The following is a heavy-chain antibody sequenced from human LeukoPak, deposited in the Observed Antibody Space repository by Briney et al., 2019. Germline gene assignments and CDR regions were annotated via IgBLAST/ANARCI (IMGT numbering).Heavy chain of an antibody. J-gene: IGHJ6*02. V-gene: IGHV1-69*13. CDR1: GGTFSSYG. CDR2: IIPIFGTA. CDR3: ALLLWFGELLPNYGMDV. D-gene: IGHD3-10*01. Sequence: GASVKVSCKASGGTFSSYGINWVRQAPGQGLEWMGGIIPIFGTANYAQKFQGRVTITADESTSTAYMELSSLRSEDTAVYYCALLLWFGELLPNYGMDVWGQGTTVTVSS.